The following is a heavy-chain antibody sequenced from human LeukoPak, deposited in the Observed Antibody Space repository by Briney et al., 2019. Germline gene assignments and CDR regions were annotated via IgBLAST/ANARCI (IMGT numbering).Heavy chain of an antibody. CDR1: GFTFSSYA. D-gene: IGHD2-15*01. CDR3: AKVSGSGGTKYQPFDY. J-gene: IGHJ4*02. V-gene: IGHV3-23*01. Sequence: GGSLRLSCAASGFTFSSYAMSWVRQAPGKGLEWVSAISGSGGSTYYADSVKGRFTIPRDNSKNTLYLQMNSLRAEDTAVYYCAKVSGSGGTKYQPFDYWGQGTLVTVSS. CDR2: ISGSGGST.